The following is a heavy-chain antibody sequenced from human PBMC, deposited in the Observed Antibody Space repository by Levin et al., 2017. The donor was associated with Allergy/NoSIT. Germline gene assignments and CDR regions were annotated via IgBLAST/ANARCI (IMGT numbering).Heavy chain of an antibody. CDR2: IYYSGST. V-gene: IGHV4-39*07. Sequence: SETLSLTCTVSGGSISSSSYYWGWIRQPPGKGLEWIGSIYYSGSTYYNPSLKSRVTISVDTSKNQFSLKLSSVTAADTAVYYCARDGNTYYDFWSGSNWFDPWGQGTLVTVSS. D-gene: IGHD3-3*01. CDR3: ARDGNTYYDFWSGSNWFDP. J-gene: IGHJ5*02. CDR1: GGSISSSSYY.